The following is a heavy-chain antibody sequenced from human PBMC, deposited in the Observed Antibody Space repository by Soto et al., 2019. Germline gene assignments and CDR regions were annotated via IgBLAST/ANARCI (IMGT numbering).Heavy chain of an antibody. V-gene: IGHV3-33*01. J-gene: IGHJ6*02. CDR3: ARDRRGMDV. CDR1: GFTFSSYG. CDR2: IWYDGSNK. Sequence: QVQLVESGGGVVQPGRSLRLSCAASGFTFSSYGMHWVRQAPGKGLEWVAVIWYDGSNKYYADSVKGRFTISRDNSKNTLYLQMNSLRAEDTSVYYCARDRRGMDVWGQGTTVTVSS.